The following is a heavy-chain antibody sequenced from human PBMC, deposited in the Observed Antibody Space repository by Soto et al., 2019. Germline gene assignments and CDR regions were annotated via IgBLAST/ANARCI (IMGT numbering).Heavy chain of an antibody. CDR1: GFTFSSYW. CDR3: AKDQRGYFGSGTYIAFDI. V-gene: IGHV3-7*01. CDR2: IKQDGSQK. J-gene: IGHJ3*02. D-gene: IGHD3-10*01. Sequence: GGSLRLSCAASGFTFSSYWMSWVRQAPGKGLEWVANIKQDGSQKWYVDSVKGRFTISRDNAKNSLYLQMNSLRVEDTAVYYCAKDQRGYFGSGTYIAFDIWGQGTMVTVSS.